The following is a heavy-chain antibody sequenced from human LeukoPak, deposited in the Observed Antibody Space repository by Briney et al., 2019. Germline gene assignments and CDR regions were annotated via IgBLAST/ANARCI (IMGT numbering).Heavy chain of an antibody. CDR3: ARDGYDRGSYYYEGNYYYYMDV. Sequence: GGSLRLSCAASGFTFSSYSMNWVRQAPGKGLEWVSYISSSSSTIYYADSVKGRFTISRDNVKKSLYLEMNSLRAEDTAVYYCARDGYDRGSYYYEGNYYYYMDVWGKGTTVTISS. CDR1: GFTFSSYS. V-gene: IGHV3-48*04. CDR2: ISSSSSTI. J-gene: IGHJ6*03. D-gene: IGHD3-22*01.